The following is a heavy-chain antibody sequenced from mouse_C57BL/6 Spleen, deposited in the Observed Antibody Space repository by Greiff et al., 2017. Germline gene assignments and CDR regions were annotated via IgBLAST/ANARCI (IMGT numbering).Heavy chain of an antibody. V-gene: IGHV1-81*01. Sequence: VQLVESGAELARPGASVKLSCKASGYTFTSYGISWVKQRTGQGLEWIGEIYPRSGNTYYNEKFKGKATLTADKSSSTAYMELRSLTSEDSAVYFCARSRDYYGSSVRHFDYWGQGTTLTVSS. CDR3: ARSRDYYGSSVRHFDY. CDR2: IYPRSGNT. CDR1: GYTFTSYG. J-gene: IGHJ2*01. D-gene: IGHD1-1*01.